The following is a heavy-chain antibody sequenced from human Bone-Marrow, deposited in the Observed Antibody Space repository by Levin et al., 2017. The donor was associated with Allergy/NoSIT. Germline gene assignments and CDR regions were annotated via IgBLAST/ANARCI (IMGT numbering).Heavy chain of an antibody. CDR2: IKSKTDGGTT. CDR1: GFTFSNAW. CDR3: TTDLSAIAALIVGGPSYYYYYGMDV. D-gene: IGHD6-6*01. J-gene: IGHJ6*02. V-gene: IGHV3-15*01. Sequence: GGSLRLSCAASGFTFSNAWMSWVRQAPGKGLEWVGRIKSKTDGGTTDYAAPVKGRFTISRDDSKNTLYLQMNSLKTEDTAVYYCTTDLSAIAALIVGGPSYYYYYGMDVWGQGTTVTVSS.